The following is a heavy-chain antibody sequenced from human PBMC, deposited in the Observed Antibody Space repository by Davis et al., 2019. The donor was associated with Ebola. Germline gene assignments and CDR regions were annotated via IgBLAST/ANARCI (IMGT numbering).Heavy chain of an antibody. CDR2: IKSKNDGETT. V-gene: IGHV3-15*07. J-gene: IGHJ4*02. CDR3: VTMAAF. CDR1: GFPFSQAW. Sequence: PGGSLRLSCAASGFPFSQAWLNWVRQAPGKGLEWVGRIKSKNDGETTDYAAPVRGRFTMPRDDSKSTLFLQMDSLKTEDTGIYFCVTMAAFWGQGTLVTVSS. D-gene: IGHD5-24*01.